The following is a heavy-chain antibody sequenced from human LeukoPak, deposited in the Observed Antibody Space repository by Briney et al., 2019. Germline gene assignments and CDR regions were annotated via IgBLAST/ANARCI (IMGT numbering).Heavy chain of an antibody. V-gene: IGHV3-23*01. D-gene: IGHD6-13*01. CDR2: ISGSGGST. CDR1: GFTFSSYA. CDR3: ANSRPPYSSSWYVKVAEYFQH. Sequence: GGSLRLSCAASGFTFSSYAMSWVRQAPGKGLEWVSAISGSGGSTYYADSVKGRFTISRDNSKNTLYLQMNSLRAEDTAVYYCANSRPPYSSSWYVKVAEYFQHWGQGTLVTVSS. J-gene: IGHJ1*01.